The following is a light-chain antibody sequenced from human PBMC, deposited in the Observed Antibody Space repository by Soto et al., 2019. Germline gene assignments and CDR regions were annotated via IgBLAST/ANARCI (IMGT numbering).Light chain of an antibody. CDR1: QSISSR. V-gene: IGKV1-5*02. J-gene: IGKJ2*02. CDR3: QQYNIYPCT. Sequence: IQVTKSAFPLSASVGYGVTIICLASQSISSRLAWYQQRPGKAPKYLIYDASSLHSGAPSRFSGSGSGTEFTLSISSLQPDDFATYYCQQYNIYPCTFGHGTKLDIK. CDR2: DAS.